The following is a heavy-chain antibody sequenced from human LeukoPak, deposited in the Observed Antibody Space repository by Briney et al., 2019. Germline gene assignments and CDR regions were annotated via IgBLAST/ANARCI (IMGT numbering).Heavy chain of an antibody. D-gene: IGHD1-26*01. CDR3: ATLGYSGSYRGPFDY. CDR1: GYSFTSYW. J-gene: IGHJ4*02. V-gene: IGHV5-51*01. CDR2: IYPGDSDT. Sequence: PGESLKISCKGSGYSFTSYWIGWVRQMPGKGLEWMGIIYPGDSDTRYSPSFQGQVTISADKSISTAYLQWSSLKASDTAMYYCATLGYSGSYRGPFDYWGQGTLVTVYS.